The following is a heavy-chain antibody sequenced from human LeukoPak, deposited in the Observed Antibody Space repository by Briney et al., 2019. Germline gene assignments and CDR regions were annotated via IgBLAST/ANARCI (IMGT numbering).Heavy chain of an antibody. J-gene: IGHJ6*02. V-gene: IGHV3-66*01. CDR3: ARANYTYYYYYYGMDV. CDR1: GFTVSSNY. Sequence: GGPLRLSCAASGFTVSSNYMSWVRQAPGKGLEWVSVIYSGGSTYYADSVKGRFTISRDNSKNTLYLQMNSLRAEDTAVYYCARANYTYYYYYYGMDVWGQGTTVTVSS. D-gene: IGHD4/OR15-4a*01. CDR2: IYSGGST.